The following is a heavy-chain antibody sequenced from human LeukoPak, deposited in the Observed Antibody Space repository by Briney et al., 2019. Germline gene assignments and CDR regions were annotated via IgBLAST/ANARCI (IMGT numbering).Heavy chain of an antibody. CDR2: INPNSGGT. V-gene: IGHV1-2*02. CDR3: AGAYGSYGLSVDY. J-gene: IGHJ4*02. CDR1: GYTFTGYY. D-gene: IGHD1-26*01. Sequence: ASVKVSCKASGYTFTGYYMHWVRQAPGQGLEWMGWINPNSGGTNYAQKFQGRVTMTRDTSISTAYMELSRLRSDDTAVYYCAGAYGSYGLSVDYWGQGTLVTVSS.